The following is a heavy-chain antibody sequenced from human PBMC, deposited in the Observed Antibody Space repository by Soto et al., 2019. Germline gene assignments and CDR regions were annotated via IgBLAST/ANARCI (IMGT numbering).Heavy chain of an antibody. J-gene: IGHJ5*01. CDR1: GFTFSNNG. CDR3: ANNGLSIWPSAIDS. D-gene: IGHD2-21*01. Sequence: GGSLRLSCATSGFTFSNNGMSWVRQAPGKGLDWVSGISGSGRNTYYADSVKGRFTISRDNSKNTLFLQMNSLRAEDTAVYYCANNGLSIWPSAIDSWGHGTLVNVSS. V-gene: IGHV3-23*01. CDR2: ISGSGRNT.